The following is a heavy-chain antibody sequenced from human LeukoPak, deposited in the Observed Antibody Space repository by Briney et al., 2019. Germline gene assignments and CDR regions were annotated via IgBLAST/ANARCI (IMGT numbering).Heavy chain of an antibody. V-gene: IGHV4-39*07. Sequence: SETLSLTCTVSGGSITSSSHHWGWLRQPPGKGLEWIGSIYYSGSTYYNPSLKSRVTISVDTSKNQFSLKLSSVTAADTAVYYCARGLYYYDSSGYPPDAFDIWGQGTMVTVSS. D-gene: IGHD3-22*01. CDR2: IYYSGST. CDR1: GGSITSSSHH. J-gene: IGHJ3*02. CDR3: ARGLYYYDSSGYPPDAFDI.